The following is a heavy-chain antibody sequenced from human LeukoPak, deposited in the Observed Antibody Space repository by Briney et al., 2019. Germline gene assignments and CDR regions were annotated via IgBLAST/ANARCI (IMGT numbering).Heavy chain of an antibody. CDR2: INPNSGGT. CDR3: ARIRSVDIMPFDY. Sequence: GASVKVSCKASGYTFTGYYMHWVRQAPGQGLEWMGWINPNSGGTNYAQKFQGRVTTTRDTSISTAYMELSRLTSDDTAVYYCARIRSVDIMPFDYWGQGTLVTVSS. D-gene: IGHD2-2*01. CDR1: GYTFTGYY. V-gene: IGHV1-2*02. J-gene: IGHJ4*02.